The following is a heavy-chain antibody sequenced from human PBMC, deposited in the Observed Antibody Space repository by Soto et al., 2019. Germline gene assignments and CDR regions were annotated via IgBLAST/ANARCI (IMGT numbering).Heavy chain of an antibody. CDR1: GFTFSSYS. Sequence: GGSLRLSCAASGFTFSSYSMNWVRQAPGKGLEWVSSISSSSSYIYYADSVKGRFTISRDNAKNSLYLQMNSLRAEDTAVYYCARDLNPTGFDPWGQGTLVTVSS. CDR2: ISSSSSYI. CDR3: ARDLNPTGFDP. V-gene: IGHV3-21*01. J-gene: IGHJ5*02.